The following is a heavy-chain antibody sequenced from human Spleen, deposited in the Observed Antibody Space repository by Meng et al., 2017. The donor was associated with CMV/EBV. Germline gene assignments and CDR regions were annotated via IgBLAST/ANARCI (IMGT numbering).Heavy chain of an antibody. CDR1: GGSISSGDYY. D-gene: IGHD3-16*01. CDR3: ARGPPGGAFDL. CDR2: IYYSGST. Sequence: SETLSLTCTVSGGSISSGDYYWSWIRQPPGKGLEWIGYIYYSGSTYYNPSLKSRVIILVDTSKNQCSLKLSSVTAADTAVYYCARGPPGGAFDLWGQGTLVTVSS. J-gene: IGHJ4*02. V-gene: IGHV4-30-4*08.